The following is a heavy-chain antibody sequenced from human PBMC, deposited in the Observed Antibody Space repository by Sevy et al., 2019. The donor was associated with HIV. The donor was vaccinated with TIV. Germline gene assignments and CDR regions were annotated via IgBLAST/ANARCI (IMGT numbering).Heavy chain of an antibody. D-gene: IGHD3-3*01. CDR1: GGSISSGRYY. CDR3: VYDSDQ. CDR2: FDTSGGT. Sequence: SETLSLTCTVSGGSISSGRYYWGWIRQPAGKGLEWIGRFDTSGGTNYNPSLNSRVIISVDTSKNQFLLKLTSVTAADTAVYYCVYDSDQWGQGILVTVSS. J-gene: IGHJ4*02. V-gene: IGHV4-61*02.